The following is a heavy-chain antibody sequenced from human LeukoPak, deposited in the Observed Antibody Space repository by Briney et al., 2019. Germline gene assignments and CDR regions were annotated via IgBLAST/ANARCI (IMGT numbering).Heavy chain of an antibody. V-gene: IGHV3-23*01. D-gene: IGHD5-24*01. Sequence: GGSLRLSCAASGFTFSNYGMSWLRQAPGKGLEWVSAISGSGGSTYYADSVKGRFTISRDNSKNTLYLQMNSLRAEDTAVYYCARGDGYNSDSDYWGQGTLVTVSS. CDR1: GFTFSNYG. J-gene: IGHJ4*02. CDR2: ISGSGGST. CDR3: ARGDGYNSDSDY.